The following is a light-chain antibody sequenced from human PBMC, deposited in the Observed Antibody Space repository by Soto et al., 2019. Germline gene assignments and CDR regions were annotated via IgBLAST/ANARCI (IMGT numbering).Light chain of an antibody. V-gene: IGLV1-40*01. Sequence: QSVMTQPPSVSGAPGQRDTISCTGSSSNIGAGYDVHWYQQLPGTAPKLLIYGDNNRPSGVPDRFSGSKSGTSASLAITGLQVEDEADYYCQSYDSSLRAWVFGGGTKLTVL. J-gene: IGLJ3*02. CDR2: GDN. CDR1: SSNIGAGYD. CDR3: QSYDSSLRAWV.